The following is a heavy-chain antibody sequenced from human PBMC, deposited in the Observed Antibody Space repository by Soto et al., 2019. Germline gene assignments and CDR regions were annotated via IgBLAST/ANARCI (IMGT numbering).Heavy chain of an antibody. CDR2: IYNSGTT. J-gene: IGHJ3*02. D-gene: IGHD4-17*01. V-gene: IGHV4-31*11. CDR3: AREGSSTVTALRALDI. CDR1: GASISSGGYY. Sequence: QVQLQESGPGLVKPSQTLSLTCAVSGASISSGGYYWNWIRQHPGKGLEWIGHIYNSGTTHYNPSLKRRLTISVDTSKNHFFLKLDSLTAADTADYYCAREGSSTVTALRALDIWGHGTLVTVSP.